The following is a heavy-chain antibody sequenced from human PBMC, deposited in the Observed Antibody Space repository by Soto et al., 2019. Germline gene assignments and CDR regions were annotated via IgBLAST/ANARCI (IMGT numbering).Heavy chain of an antibody. CDR2: IDWDDDK. J-gene: IGHJ4*02. D-gene: IGHD3-22*01. Sequence: SGPTLVNPTQTLTLTCTFSGFSLSTSGMCVSWIRQPPGKALEWLARIDWDDDKYYSTSLKTRLTISKDTSKNQVVLTMTNMDPVDTATYYCARIRCSSGYLVSFDYWGQGTLVTVSS. CDR1: GFSLSTSGMC. V-gene: IGHV2-70*11. CDR3: ARIRCSSGYLVSFDY.